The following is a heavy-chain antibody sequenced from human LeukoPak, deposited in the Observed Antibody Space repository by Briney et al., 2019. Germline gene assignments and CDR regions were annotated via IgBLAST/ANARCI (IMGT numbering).Heavy chain of an antibody. CDR2: IYYSGST. CDR3: ARVGRVHAFDI. V-gene: IGHV4-59*01. J-gene: IGHJ3*02. CDR1: GGSISSYY. D-gene: IGHD6-6*01. Sequence: SETLSLTCTVSGGSISSYYWSWIRQPPGKGLEWIGYIYYSGSTNYNPSLKSRVTISVDTSKNQFSLKLSSVTAADTAVYYCARVGRVHAFDIWGQGTMVTVSS.